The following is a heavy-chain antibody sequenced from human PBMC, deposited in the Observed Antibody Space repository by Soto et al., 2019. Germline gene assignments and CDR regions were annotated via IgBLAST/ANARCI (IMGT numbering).Heavy chain of an antibody. CDR1: GGTFSTDS. V-gene: IGHV1-69*12. Sequence: QVQLVQSGAEVKKPGSSVKVSCKASGGTFSTDSISWVRQAPGQGLEWMGGIIPMFGTANNAQKFQGRVTITADESTSTAYMELSSLSSEDTAVYFCAREIDGYYGMDVWGQWTTVTVAS. CDR3: AREIDGYYGMDV. J-gene: IGHJ6*02. CDR2: IIPMFGTA.